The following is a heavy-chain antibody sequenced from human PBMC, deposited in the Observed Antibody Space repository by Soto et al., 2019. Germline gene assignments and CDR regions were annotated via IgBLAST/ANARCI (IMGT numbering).Heavy chain of an antibody. J-gene: IGHJ5*02. CDR1: GYAFSNND. CDR2: MNPNSGNG. CDR3: ARMATSGTLNWFVP. V-gene: IGHV1-8*01. Sequence: VSCKASGYAFSNNDISWVRQATGQGLEWMGWMNPNSGNGGYAQKFQGRVTMTRDTSTSTAYMELSSLASDDTAIYYCARMATSGTLNWFVPLGQGT.